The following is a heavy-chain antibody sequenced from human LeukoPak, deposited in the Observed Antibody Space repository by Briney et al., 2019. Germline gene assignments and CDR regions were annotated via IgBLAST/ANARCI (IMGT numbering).Heavy chain of an antibody. V-gene: IGHV3-21*01. CDR2: ISSGSSYI. J-gene: IGHJ3*02. Sequence: GGSLRLSCAASGFTFNTYSVNWVRQAPGKGLEWVSSISSGSSYILSAHSMKGRFTISRDNAKTSLYLQINSLRAEDTAVYYCARQVGVDDAFDIWGQGTKVTVS. CDR3: ARQVGVDDAFDI. CDR1: GFTFNTYS. D-gene: IGHD1-26*01.